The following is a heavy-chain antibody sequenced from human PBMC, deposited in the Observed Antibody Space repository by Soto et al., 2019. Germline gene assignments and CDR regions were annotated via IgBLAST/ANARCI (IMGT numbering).Heavy chain of an antibody. J-gene: IGHJ4*02. V-gene: IGHV3-30*03. Sequence: GGSLRLSCAASGFTFSSYGMHWVRQAPGKGLEWVAVISYDGSNKYYADSVKGRFTISRDNSKNTLYLQMNSLRAEDTAVYYCTSKKGKWLVRGYYFDYWGQGTLVTVSS. CDR1: GFTFSSYG. D-gene: IGHD6-19*01. CDR2: ISYDGSNK. CDR3: TSKKGKWLVRGYYFDY.